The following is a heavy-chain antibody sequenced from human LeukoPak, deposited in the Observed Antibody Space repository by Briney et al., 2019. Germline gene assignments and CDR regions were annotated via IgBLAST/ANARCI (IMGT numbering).Heavy chain of an antibody. CDR3: ARETTFYGGNSGTFDY. CDR1: GGSISSYY. Sequence: SETLSLTCTVSGGSISSYYWSWIWQPPGKGLEWIGYIYYSGSTNYNPSLKSRVTISVDTSKNQFSLKLSSVTAADTAVYYCARETTFYGGNSGTFDYWGQGTLVTVSS. CDR2: IYYSGST. V-gene: IGHV4-59*01. D-gene: IGHD4-23*01. J-gene: IGHJ4*02.